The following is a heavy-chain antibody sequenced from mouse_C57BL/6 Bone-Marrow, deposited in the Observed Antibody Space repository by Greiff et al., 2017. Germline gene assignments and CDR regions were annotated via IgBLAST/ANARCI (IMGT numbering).Heavy chain of an antibody. J-gene: IGHJ2*01. D-gene: IGHD1-1*01. CDR2: IYPRSGNT. V-gene: IGHV1-81*01. CDR1: GYTFTSYG. Sequence: VMLVESGAELARPGASVKLSCKASGYTFTSYGISWVKQRTGKGLEWIGEIYPRSGNTYYNEKFKGKATLTADKSSSTAYMELRSLTSEASAVYFCYYYGSSYEDYWGQGTTLTVSS. CDR3: YYYGSSYEDY.